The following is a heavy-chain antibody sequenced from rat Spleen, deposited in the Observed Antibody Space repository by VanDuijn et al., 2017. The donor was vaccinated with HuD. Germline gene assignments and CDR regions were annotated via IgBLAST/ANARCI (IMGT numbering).Heavy chain of an antibody. J-gene: IGHJ3*01. D-gene: IGHD4-3*01. CDR1: GFTFSNYY. V-gene: IGHV5-25*01. CDR2: ITNAAGKV. CDR3: ATGGTYNSGYEIWFAY. Sequence: EVQLVESGGGLVQPGRSLKLSCAASGFTFSNYYMAWVRQAPTKGLEWVASITNAAGKVYYPDSVKGRFTISRDTAQNILYLQMNSPRSEDTATYYCATGGTYNSGYEIWFAYWGQGTLVTVSS.